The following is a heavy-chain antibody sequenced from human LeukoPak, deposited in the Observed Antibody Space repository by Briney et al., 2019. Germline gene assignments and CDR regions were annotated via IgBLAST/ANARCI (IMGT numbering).Heavy chain of an antibody. CDR2: IIPIFGTA. V-gene: IGHV1-69*05. Sequence: SVKVSCKASGGTFSSYAISWVRQAPGQGLEWMGGIIPIFGTANYAQKFQGRVTITTDESTSTAYMELSSLRSEDTAVYYCANRGDDYDFWSGLSSWFDPWGQGTLVTVSS. CDR3: ANRGDDYDFWSGLSSWFDP. CDR1: GGTFSSYA. D-gene: IGHD3-3*01. J-gene: IGHJ5*02.